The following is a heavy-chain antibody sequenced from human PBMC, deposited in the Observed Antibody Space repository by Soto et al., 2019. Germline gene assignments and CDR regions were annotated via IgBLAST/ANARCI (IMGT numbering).Heavy chain of an antibody. Sequence: QVQLVQSGAEVKKPGASVKVSCKASGYIFSNYGISWVRQAPGQGLQWMGWSSAYSGNTDYAQNLQGRVTMTTDTSTSTAYMELRSLRSDDTAVYYCARVSGYCTSTSCHDYWGQGTLVTVSS. CDR3: ARVSGYCTSTSCHDY. J-gene: IGHJ4*02. D-gene: IGHD2-2*01. CDR2: SSAYSGNT. CDR1: GYIFSNYG. V-gene: IGHV1-18*01.